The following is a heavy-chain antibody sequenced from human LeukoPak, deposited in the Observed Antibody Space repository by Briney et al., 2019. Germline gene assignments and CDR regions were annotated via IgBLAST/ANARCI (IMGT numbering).Heavy chain of an antibody. D-gene: IGHD1-26*01. V-gene: IGHV1-18*01. CDR1: GYTFTSYG. J-gene: IGHJ4*02. Sequence: ASVKVSCKASGYTFTSYGISWVRQAPGQGLEWMGWISAYNGNTNYAQKLQGRVTMTTDKSASTAYMELRSLRSDDTAVYYCARVIVGAFCSDYWGQGTLVTVSS. CDR3: ARVIVGAFCSDY. CDR2: ISAYNGNT.